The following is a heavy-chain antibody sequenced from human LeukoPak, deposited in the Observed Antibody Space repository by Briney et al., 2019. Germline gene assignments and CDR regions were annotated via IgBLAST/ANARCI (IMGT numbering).Heavy chain of an antibody. Sequence: GWSLRLSCAASGFTFGNYWMSWVRQAPGKGLEWVANINQDESECYYVNSVKGRCTISRDNAQNPVYLQINSLRADETAISYCARRGYSDSSGYDYWGQGTLVTVSS. CDR3: ARRGYSDSSGYDY. CDR1: GFTFGNYW. CDR2: INQDESEC. V-gene: IGHV3-7*01. J-gene: IGHJ4*02. D-gene: IGHD3-22*01.